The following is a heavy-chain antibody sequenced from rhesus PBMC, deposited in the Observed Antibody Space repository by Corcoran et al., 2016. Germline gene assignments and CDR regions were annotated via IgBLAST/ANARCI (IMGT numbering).Heavy chain of an antibody. CDR3: ARDLWASGFGN. Sequence: EVQLVESGGGLVQPGGSLSMSCVACGSTFSDDQIDWVRQAPGKGPEWVSSSKNADGMTNYADSVKGRFSISRDNAKSTVHLQMDSLRLEDTGVYHCARDLWASGFGNWGQGVLVTVSS. V-gene: IGHV3-178*01. D-gene: IGHD6-13*01. CDR1: GSTFSDDQ. J-gene: IGHJ4*01. CDR2: SKNADGMT.